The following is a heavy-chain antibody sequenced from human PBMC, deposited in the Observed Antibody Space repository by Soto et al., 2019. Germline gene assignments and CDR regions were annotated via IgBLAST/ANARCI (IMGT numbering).Heavy chain of an antibody. CDR1: GYSFTDYH. V-gene: IGHV1-2*04. CDR3: ARGHSTDCSNGVCSFFYNHDMDV. D-gene: IGHD2-8*01. CDR2: INPKSGGT. Sequence: RASVKVSCKASGYSFTDYHIHWVRQAPGQGLEWLGRINPKSGGTSTAQKFQGWVTMTRDRSISTVYMELTRLRSDDTAVYFCARGHSTDCSNGVCSFFYNHDMDVWGQGTTVTVS. J-gene: IGHJ6*02.